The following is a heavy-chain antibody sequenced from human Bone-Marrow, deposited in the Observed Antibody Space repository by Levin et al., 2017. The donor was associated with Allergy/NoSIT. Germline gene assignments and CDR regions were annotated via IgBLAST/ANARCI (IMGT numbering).Heavy chain of an antibody. CDR1: GFTFSDYY. CDR3: ANFDY. CDR2: ISTGGSGI. Sequence: PGGSLRLSCAASGFTFSDYYMMWVRQAPGKGLEWISYISTGGSGIYYADSVRGRFTMSRDNDKNLLHLQMNSLGAEDTAIYYCANFDYWGQGTLVTVSS. V-gene: IGHV3-11*01. J-gene: IGHJ4*02.